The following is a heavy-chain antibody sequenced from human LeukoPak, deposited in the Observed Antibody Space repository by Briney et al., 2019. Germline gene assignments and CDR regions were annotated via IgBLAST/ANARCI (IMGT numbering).Heavy chain of an antibody. CDR3: AKGDSSGYTDY. J-gene: IGHJ4*02. CDR1: GFTFSSYA. CDR2: ISWNSGSI. D-gene: IGHD6-19*01. Sequence: GGSLRLSCAAPGFTFSSYAMSWVRQAPGKGLEWVSGISWNSGSIGYADSVKGRFTISRDNAKNSLYLQMNSLRAEDMALYYCAKGDSSGYTDYWGQGTLVTVSS. V-gene: IGHV3-9*03.